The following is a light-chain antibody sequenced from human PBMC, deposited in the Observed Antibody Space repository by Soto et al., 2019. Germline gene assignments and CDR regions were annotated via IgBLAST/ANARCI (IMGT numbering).Light chain of an antibody. V-gene: IGKV4-1*01. J-gene: IGKJ1*01. Sequence: DIVMTQSPDSLDVSLGERATIHCKSSQSVLYSSHNKNYLAWYQQKPGQPPKLLIYWTSTRESGVPDRFSGSGSGTDFTLTISSLQADDVAVYYCQQYYNTPRTFGQGTKVAIK. CDR3: QQYYNTPRT. CDR1: QSVLYSSHNKNY. CDR2: WTS.